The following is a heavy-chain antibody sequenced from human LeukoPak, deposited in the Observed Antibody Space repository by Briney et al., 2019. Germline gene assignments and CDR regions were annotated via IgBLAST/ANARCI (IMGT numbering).Heavy chain of an antibody. V-gene: IGHV4-31*03. CDR3: ARDYYDSSGHQYGMDV. CDR2: IYYSGST. CDR1: GGSISSGGYY. J-gene: IGHJ6*02. Sequence: RPSQTLSLTCTVSGGSISSGGYYWSWIRQHPGKGLEWIGCIYYSGSTYYNPSLKSRVTISVDTSKNQFSLKLSSVTAADTAVYYCARDYYDSSGHQYGMDVWGQGTTVTVSS. D-gene: IGHD3-22*01.